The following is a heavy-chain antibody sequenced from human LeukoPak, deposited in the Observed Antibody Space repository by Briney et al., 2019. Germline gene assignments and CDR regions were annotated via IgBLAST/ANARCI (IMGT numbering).Heavy chain of an antibody. Sequence: GRSLRLSCTASGFTFGDYAMSWVRQAPGKGLEWVGFIRSKAYGGTTEYAASVKGRFTISRDDSKSIAYLQMNSLKTEDTAVYYCTRGVGIFDYWGQGTLVTVSS. V-gene: IGHV3-49*04. CDR3: TRGVGIFDY. CDR2: IRSKAYGGTT. J-gene: IGHJ4*02. CDR1: GFTFGDYA. D-gene: IGHD1-26*01.